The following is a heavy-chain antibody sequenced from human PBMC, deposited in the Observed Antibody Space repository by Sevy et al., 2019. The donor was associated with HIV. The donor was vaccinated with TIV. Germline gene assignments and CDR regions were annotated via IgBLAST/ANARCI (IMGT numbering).Heavy chain of an antibody. D-gene: IGHD1-7*01. CDR3: ARDGGWNFDYGMDV. J-gene: IGHJ6*02. CDR1: GFTVSSNY. Sequence: GGSLRLSCAASGFTVSSNYMSWVRQAPGKGLEWGSVIYSGGSTYYADSMKGRFTISRDNSKNTLYLQMNSLRAEDTAVYYCARDGGWNFDYGMDVWGQGTTVTVSS. V-gene: IGHV3-53*01. CDR2: IYSGGST.